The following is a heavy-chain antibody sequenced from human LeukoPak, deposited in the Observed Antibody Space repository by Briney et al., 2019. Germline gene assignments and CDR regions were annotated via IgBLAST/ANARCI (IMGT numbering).Heavy chain of an antibody. CDR2: ISGYNGNT. CDR3: ARPEYSYGPYNY. D-gene: IGHD5-18*01. CDR1: GYTFTSYG. J-gene: IGHJ4*02. Sequence: ASVKVSCKTSGYTFTSYGISCVRQAPGQGLEWMGWISGYNGNTNYAQKFQGRVTMTTDTSTSTVHMELRSLRPDDTAVYYCARPEYSYGPYNYWGQGTLVTVSS. V-gene: IGHV1-18*01.